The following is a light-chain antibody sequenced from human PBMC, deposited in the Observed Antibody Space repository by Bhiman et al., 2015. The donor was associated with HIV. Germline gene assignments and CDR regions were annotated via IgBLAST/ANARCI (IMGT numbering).Light chain of an antibody. CDR1: TSNIGAGYD. CDR2: GNS. Sequence: QSVLTQPPSVSGAPGQRVTISCTASTSNIGAGYDVHWYQQLPGTAPKLLIYGNSNRPSGVPDRFSGSKSDNTASLTISGLQSEDEAEYYCCSKGDTHTYVFGTGTKVTVL. V-gene: IGLV1-40*01. CDR3: CSKGDTHTYV. J-gene: IGLJ1*01.